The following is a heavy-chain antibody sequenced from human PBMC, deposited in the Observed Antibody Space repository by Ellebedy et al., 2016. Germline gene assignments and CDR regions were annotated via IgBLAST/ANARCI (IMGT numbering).Heavy chain of an antibody. CDR2: ISAGSDTT. Sequence: GGSLRLXXTASGLSFTTFFMSWVRQAPGKGLWWVSTISAGSDTTRLADSVKGRFTISRDSSKNSVYLRMNNLRVEDTAVYYCRQGHYADLWGQGTLVTVSS. J-gene: IGHJ4*02. D-gene: IGHD4-17*01. V-gene: IGHV3-23*01. CDR1: GLSFTTFF. CDR3: RQGHYADL.